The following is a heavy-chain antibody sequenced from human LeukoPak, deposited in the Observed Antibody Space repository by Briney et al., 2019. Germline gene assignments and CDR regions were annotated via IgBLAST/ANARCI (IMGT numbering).Heavy chain of an antibody. V-gene: IGHV3-43*02. J-gene: IGHJ3*02. D-gene: IGHD2-15*01. CDR2: ISGDGVKA. Sequence: GGSLRLSCAASGFSFYDYPMHWVRQAPGKGLEWVSLISGDGVKAYYADSVRGRFTISRDNSKDSLYLQMNSLRTEDTAMYYCVKEIDTLGTNAFDIWGQGTMVTVSS. CDR3: VKEIDTLGTNAFDI. CDR1: GFSFYDYP.